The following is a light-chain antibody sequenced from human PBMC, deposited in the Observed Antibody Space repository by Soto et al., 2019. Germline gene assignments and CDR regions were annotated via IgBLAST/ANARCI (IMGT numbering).Light chain of an antibody. CDR3: SSYAGSNKNV. CDR1: SSDVGDYNY. V-gene: IGLV2-8*01. Sequence: QSALTQPPSASGSPGQSVTISCTGTSSDVGDYNYVSWYQQHPGKAPKLMIYEVSKQPSGVPDRFSGSKSGNTASLTVSGLQAEDEADYYCSSYAGSNKNVFGTGTKVTVL. J-gene: IGLJ1*01. CDR2: EVS.